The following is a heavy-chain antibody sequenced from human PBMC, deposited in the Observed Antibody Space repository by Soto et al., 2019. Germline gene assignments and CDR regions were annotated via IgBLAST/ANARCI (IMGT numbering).Heavy chain of an antibody. V-gene: IGHV3-9*01. CDR2: ISWNGDII. Sequence: LRLSCAASGFTLDDYSMHWVRQAPGKGLEWVSGISWNGDIIAYADSVKGRFTISRDNAKNSLYLQMNSLRAEDTAFYYCAKEWAGYSSGWHGLDVWGLGTTVTVSS. D-gene: IGHD6-19*01. CDR1: GFTLDDYS. CDR3: AKEWAGYSSGWHGLDV. J-gene: IGHJ6*02.